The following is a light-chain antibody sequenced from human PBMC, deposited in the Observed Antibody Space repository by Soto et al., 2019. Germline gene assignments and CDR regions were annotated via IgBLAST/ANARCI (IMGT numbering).Light chain of an antibody. Sequence: QSALTQPASVSGSPGQSITISCTGTSSDIGTYNLVSWYQHHPGNAPKLMIYEATKRPSGVSSRFSGSKSGNTASLTISGLQTEDEADYYCCSYACGSTLVFGGGTKLTVL. CDR3: CSYACGSTLV. CDR2: EAT. J-gene: IGLJ3*02. V-gene: IGLV2-23*01. CDR1: SSDIGTYNL.